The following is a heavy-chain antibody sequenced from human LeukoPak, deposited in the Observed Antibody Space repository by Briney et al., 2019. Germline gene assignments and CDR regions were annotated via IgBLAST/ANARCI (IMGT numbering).Heavy chain of an antibody. CDR1: GFTFSSYS. CDR3: AKGGEYNWNDVNY. D-gene: IGHD1-20*01. CDR2: ISSSSSYI. V-gene: IGHV3-21*04. J-gene: IGHJ4*02. Sequence: PGGSLRLSCAATGFTFSSYSMNWVRQAPGKGLEWVSSISSSSSYIYYADSVKGRFTISRDNAKNSLYLQMNSLRAEDTALYYCAKGGEYNWNDVNYWGQGTLVTVSS.